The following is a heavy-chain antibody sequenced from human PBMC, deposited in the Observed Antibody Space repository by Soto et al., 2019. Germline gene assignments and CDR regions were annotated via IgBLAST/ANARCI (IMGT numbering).Heavy chain of an antibody. CDR1: GFSFSTYA. CDR3: AKGKDAYSPYCYFDL. V-gene: IGHV3-23*01. Sequence: EVQLLESGGGLVQPGGSLRLSCAASGFSFSTYAMNWVRQAPGKGLEWVSSISGPGGNTYYADSVKGRLTISRDNSKNILSLQMNGLRAVDTDLYYCAKGKDAYSPYCYFDLWGRGTLLTVSS. D-gene: IGHD2-15*01. J-gene: IGHJ2*01. CDR2: ISGPGGNT.